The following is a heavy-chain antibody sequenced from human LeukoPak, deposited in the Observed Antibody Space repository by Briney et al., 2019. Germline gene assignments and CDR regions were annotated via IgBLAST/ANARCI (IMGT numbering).Heavy chain of an antibody. Sequence: PGGSLRLSCAASGFTFSDHYMDWVRQVPGKGLEWVGRSRNKANSFSTEYAASVKGRFTISRDDSKNSLYLQMNSLKTEDTAVYYCAKISMGATETSGSWGQGTLVTVSS. CDR3: AKISMGATETSGS. CDR2: SRNKANSFST. D-gene: IGHD1-26*01. J-gene: IGHJ5*02. V-gene: IGHV3-72*01. CDR1: GFTFSDHY.